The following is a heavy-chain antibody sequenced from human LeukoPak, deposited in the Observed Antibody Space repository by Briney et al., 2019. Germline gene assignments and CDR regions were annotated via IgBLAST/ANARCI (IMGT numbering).Heavy chain of an antibody. D-gene: IGHD6-6*01. CDR1: GGSISSSSYY. J-gene: IGHJ4*02. V-gene: IGHV4-39*01. CDR2: IYYSGST. CDR3: ARLEQLAPDE. Sequence: SETLSLTCTVSGGSISSSSYYWGWIRQPPGKGLEWIGSIYYSGSTYYNPSLKGRVTISVDTSKNQFSLKLSPVTAADTAVYYCARLEQLAPDEWGQGTLVTVSS.